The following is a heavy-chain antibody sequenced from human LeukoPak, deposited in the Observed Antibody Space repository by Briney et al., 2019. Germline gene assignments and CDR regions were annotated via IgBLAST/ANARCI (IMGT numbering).Heavy chain of an antibody. D-gene: IGHD1-1*01. CDR3: ARAATGFDAFDI. Sequence: PGGSLRLSCAASGFTFSRHDMHWVRQPTGKGLEWVSAIGTAVGSYYPGSVKGRFTISRENAKNSLYLQMNSLRAGDTAVYYCARAATGFDAFDIWGQGTMVTVSS. CDR1: GFTFSRHD. CDR2: IGTAVGS. J-gene: IGHJ3*02. V-gene: IGHV3-13*01.